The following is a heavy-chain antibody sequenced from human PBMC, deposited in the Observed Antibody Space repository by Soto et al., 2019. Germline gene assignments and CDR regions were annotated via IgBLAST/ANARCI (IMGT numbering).Heavy chain of an antibody. CDR3: ASRVATVASWNWFDP. D-gene: IGHD5-12*01. V-gene: IGHV4-39*01. CDR1: GGSITSAGFF. J-gene: IGHJ5*02. CDR2: FSYRGDT. Sequence: QAQIEESGPGLVKPAETLSLTCSVSGGSITSAGFFWGWFRQPPGRGLEWIGSFSYRGDTFYNPSLKSRATISVDTFKNQISLIVNSVTAADTAVYYCASRVATVASWNWFDPWGQGTLVSVSS.